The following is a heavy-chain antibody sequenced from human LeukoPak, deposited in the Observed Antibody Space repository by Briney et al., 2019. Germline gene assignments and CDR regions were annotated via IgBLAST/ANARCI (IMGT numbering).Heavy chain of an antibody. Sequence: SETLSLTCAVYGGSFSGYYWSWIRQPPGKGLEWIGEINHSGSTNYNPSLKSRVTISVDTSKNQFSLKLSSVIAADTAVYYCARYSSGPAAPPPNLHYYYYYMDVWGKGTTVTVSS. D-gene: IGHD2-2*01. CDR3: ARYSSGPAAPPPNLHYYYYYMDV. V-gene: IGHV4-34*01. CDR2: INHSGST. J-gene: IGHJ6*03. CDR1: GGSFSGYY.